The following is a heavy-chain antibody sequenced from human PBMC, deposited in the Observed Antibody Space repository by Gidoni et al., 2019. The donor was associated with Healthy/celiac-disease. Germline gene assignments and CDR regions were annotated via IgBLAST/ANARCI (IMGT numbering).Heavy chain of an antibody. Sequence: EVQLVQSGAEVKKPGATVNISCKVSGYTFTDYYMHWVQPAPGKGLEWMGLVDPEDGETISAEKFQGRVTITADTSTDTAYMELSSLSSEDTAVYYCATGYCTNGVGYTRRGYGMDVWGQGTTVTVSS. V-gene: IGHV1-69-2*01. J-gene: IGHJ6*02. CDR2: VDPEDGET. D-gene: IGHD2-8*01. CDR1: GYTFTDYY. CDR3: ATGYCTNGVGYTRRGYGMDV.